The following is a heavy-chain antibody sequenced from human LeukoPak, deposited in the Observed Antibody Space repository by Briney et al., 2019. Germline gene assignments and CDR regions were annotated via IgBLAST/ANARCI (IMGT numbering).Heavy chain of an antibody. CDR1: GYTFTSYD. CDR2: INPNSGGT. V-gene: IGHV1-2*02. Sequence: ASVKVSCKASGYTFTSYDINWVRQATGQGLGWMGWINPNSGGTNYAQKFQGRVTMTRDTSISTAYMELSRLRSDDTAVYYCARSGIVGATRLFDYWGQGTLVTVSS. CDR3: ARSGIVGATRLFDY. D-gene: IGHD1-26*01. J-gene: IGHJ4*02.